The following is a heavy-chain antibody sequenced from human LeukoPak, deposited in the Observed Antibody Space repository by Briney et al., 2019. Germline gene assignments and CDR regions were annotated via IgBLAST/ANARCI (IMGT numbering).Heavy chain of an antibody. V-gene: IGHV4-61*02. J-gene: IGHJ6*03. CDR3: AREGGSSWYSRDFYYIDV. D-gene: IGHD6-13*01. Sequence: PSETLSLTCTVSTGSISSGSYYWSWIRQPAGKGLEWIGRIYTSGSTNYNPSLKSRVTISVDTSKNQFSLKLSSVTAADTAVYYCAREGGSSWYSRDFYYIDVWGKGTTVTISS. CDR1: TGSISSGSYY. CDR2: IYTSGST.